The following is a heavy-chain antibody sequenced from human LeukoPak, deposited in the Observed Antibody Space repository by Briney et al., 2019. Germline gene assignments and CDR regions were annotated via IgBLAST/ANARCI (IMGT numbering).Heavy chain of an antibody. V-gene: IGHV3-48*03. CDR2: ISSSGSTI. CDR1: GFTFSSYE. J-gene: IGHJ4*02. D-gene: IGHD5-18*01. CDR3: ARADPTAMVYYFVY. Sequence: GGSLRLSCAASGFTFSSYEMHWVRQAPGKGLEWVSYISSSGSTIYYADSVKGRFTISRDNAKNSLYLQMNSLRAEDTAVYYCARADPTAMVYYFVYWGQGTLVTVSS.